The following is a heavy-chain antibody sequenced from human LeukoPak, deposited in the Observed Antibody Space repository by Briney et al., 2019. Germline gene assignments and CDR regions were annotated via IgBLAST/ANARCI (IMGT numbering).Heavy chain of an antibody. CDR2: IYPRGST. V-gene: IGHV4-30-2*01. Sequence: PSETLSLSCTVSGGSVSNSRVYWGWIRQPPGKGLEWIGYIYPRGSTYYNPPLKSRVILSLDKSANQFSLNLSSVTAADTAVYYCARFSPRAMGNYLDFWGQGTLVTVSS. CDR1: GGSVSNSRVY. CDR3: ARFSPRAMGNYLDF. D-gene: IGHD7-27*01. J-gene: IGHJ4*02.